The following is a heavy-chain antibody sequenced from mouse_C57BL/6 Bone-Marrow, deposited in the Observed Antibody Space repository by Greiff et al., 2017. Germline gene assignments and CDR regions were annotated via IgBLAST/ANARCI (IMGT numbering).Heavy chain of an antibody. CDR1: GYTFTDYY. CDR2: INPNNGGT. D-gene: IGHD1-1*01. V-gene: IGHV1-26*01. Sequence: EVQLQQSGPELVKPGASVKISCKASGYTFTDYYMNWVKQSHGKSLEWIGDINPNNGGTSYNQKFKGKATLTVDKSSSTAYMELRSLTSEDSAVYDCARNYGSSYFWYFDVWGTGTTVTVSS. CDR3: ARNYGSSYFWYFDV. J-gene: IGHJ1*03.